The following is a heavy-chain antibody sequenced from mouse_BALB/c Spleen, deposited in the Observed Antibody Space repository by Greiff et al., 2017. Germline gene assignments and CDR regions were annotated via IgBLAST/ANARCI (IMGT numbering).Heavy chain of an antibody. D-gene: IGHD2-14*01. CDR2: ISNGGGST. CDR3: ARHNYRDDVIYAMDY. V-gene: IGHV5-12-2*01. Sequence: EVKLVESGGGLVQPGGSLTLSCAASGFTFSSYTMSWVRQPPEKRLEWVAYISNGGGSTYYPDTVTGRFTISRDNAKNTLYLQMSSLKSEDTAMYYCARHNYRDDVIYAMDYWGQGTSVTVSS. J-gene: IGHJ4*01. CDR1: GFTFSSYT.